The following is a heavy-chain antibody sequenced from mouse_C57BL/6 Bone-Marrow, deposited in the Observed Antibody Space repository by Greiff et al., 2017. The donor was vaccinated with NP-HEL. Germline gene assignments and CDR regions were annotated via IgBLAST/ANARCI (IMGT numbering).Heavy chain of an antibody. CDR2: ISSGGSYT. D-gene: IGHD2-5*01. CDR3: ARPPAYYSNYVFAY. J-gene: IGHJ3*01. Sequence: EVKLVESGGDLVKPGGSLKLSCAASGFTFSSYGMSWVRQTPDKRLAWVATISSGGSYTYYPDSVKGRFTISRDNAKNTLYLQMSSLKSEDTAMYYCARPPAYYSNYVFAYWGQGTLVTVSA. V-gene: IGHV5-6*01. CDR1: GFTFSSYG.